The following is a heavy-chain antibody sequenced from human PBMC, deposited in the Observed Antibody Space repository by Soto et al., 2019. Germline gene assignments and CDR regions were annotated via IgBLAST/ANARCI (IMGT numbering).Heavy chain of an antibody. D-gene: IGHD2-15*01. V-gene: IGHV4-59*08. CDR2: IYYSGST. J-gene: IGHJ3*02. CDR1: GGSISSYY. Sequence: SETLSLTCTVSGGSISSYYWSWIRQPPGKGLEWIGYIYYSGSTNYNPSLKSRVTISVDTSKNQFSLKLSSVTAADTAVYYCARFLPRIGGVFNIGGHGTMVTVSS. CDR3: ARFLPRIGGVFNI.